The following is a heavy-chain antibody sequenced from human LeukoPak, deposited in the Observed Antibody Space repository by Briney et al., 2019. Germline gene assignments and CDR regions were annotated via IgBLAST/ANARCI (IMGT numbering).Heavy chain of an antibody. V-gene: IGHV3-30*18. CDR1: GFTFSSYG. Sequence: GGSLRLSCAASGFTFSSYGMHWVRRAPGKGLEWVAVISYDGSNKYYADSVKGRFTISRDNSRNTLYLQMNSLRAEDTAVYYCAKDSSSGWYYWGQGTLVTVSS. D-gene: IGHD6-19*01. CDR2: ISYDGSNK. J-gene: IGHJ4*02. CDR3: AKDSSSGWYY.